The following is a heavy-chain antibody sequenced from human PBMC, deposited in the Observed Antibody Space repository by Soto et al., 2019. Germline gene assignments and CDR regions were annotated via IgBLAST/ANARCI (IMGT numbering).Heavy chain of an antibody. D-gene: IGHD4-4*01. CDR3: ARHGPPTVDHNWFDP. CDR2: IYYSGST. CDR1: GGSISSSSYY. Sequence: SETLSLTCTVSGGSISSSSYYWGWIRQPPGKGLEWIGSIYYSGSTYYNPSLKSRVTISVDTSKNQFSLKLSSVTAADTAVYYCARHGPPTVDHNWFDPWGQGTLVTVSS. J-gene: IGHJ5*02. V-gene: IGHV4-39*01.